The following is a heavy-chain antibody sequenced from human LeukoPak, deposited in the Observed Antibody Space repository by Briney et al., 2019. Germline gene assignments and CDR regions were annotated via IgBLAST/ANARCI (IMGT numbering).Heavy chain of an antibody. CDR3: AKGLAGPYSSYDS. CDR1: GFTFSHYA. D-gene: IGHD6-19*01. Sequence: GGSLRLSCAASGFTFSHYAISWVRQAPGKGLEWVSLISGSGDTTYYAGSVKGRFTISRDNSKNTLYLQMNSLRAEDTAVYYCAKGLAGPYSSYDSWGQGTLVPVSS. J-gene: IGHJ4*02. CDR2: ISGSGDTT. V-gene: IGHV3-23*01.